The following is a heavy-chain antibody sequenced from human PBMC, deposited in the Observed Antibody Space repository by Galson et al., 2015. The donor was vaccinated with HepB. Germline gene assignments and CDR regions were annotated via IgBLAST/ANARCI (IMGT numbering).Heavy chain of an antibody. D-gene: IGHD3-22*01. CDR2: IWYDGSNK. CDR1: GSTFSSYG. V-gene: IGHV3-33*01. J-gene: IGHJ4*02. Sequence: SLRLSCAASGSTFSSYGMHWVRQAPGKGLEWVAVIWYDGSNKYYADSVKGRFTISRDNSKNTLYLQMNSLRAEDTAVYYCARDYYDSSGSFLDYWGQGTLATVSS. CDR3: ARDYYDSSGSFLDY.